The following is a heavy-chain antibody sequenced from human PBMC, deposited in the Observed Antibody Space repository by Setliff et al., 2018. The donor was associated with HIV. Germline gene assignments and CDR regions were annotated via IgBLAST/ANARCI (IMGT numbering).Heavy chain of an antibody. D-gene: IGHD1-1*01. CDR3: ASSAINAAGMPNFFGC. Sequence: SVKVSCKASGGSFTNNAIIWVRQAPGQGLEWMGGIIPIFDAANYAHRFQGRVTINADDSTSTAYMELSSLRYEDTAVYYCASSAINAAGMPNFFGCWGQGTLVTVSS. CDR2: IIPIFDAA. V-gene: IGHV1-69*13. CDR1: GGSFTNNA. J-gene: IGHJ4*02.